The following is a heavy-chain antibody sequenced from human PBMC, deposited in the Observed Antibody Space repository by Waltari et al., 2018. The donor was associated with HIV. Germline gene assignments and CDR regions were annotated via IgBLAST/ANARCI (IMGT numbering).Heavy chain of an antibody. J-gene: IGHJ4*02. CDR3: ARLYSGSYW. V-gene: IGHV4-39*01. D-gene: IGHD1-26*01. CDR1: GGSISSSSYY. CDR2: ISYSGIT. Sequence: QLQLQESGPGLVQPSETLYLTCTVSGGSISSSSYYWGWIRQPPGKGLEWIGSISYSGITYYNPSLKSRVTISVDTSKNQFSLKLSSVTAADTAVYYCARLYSGSYWWGQGTLVTVSS.